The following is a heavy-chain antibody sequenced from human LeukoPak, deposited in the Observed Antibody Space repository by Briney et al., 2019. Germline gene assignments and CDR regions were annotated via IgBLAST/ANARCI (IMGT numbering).Heavy chain of an antibody. D-gene: IGHD2-2*01. V-gene: IGHV1-69*05. CDR3: ARVGALAVPALDY. CDR1: GGTFSSYA. CDR2: IIPIFGTA. J-gene: IGHJ4*02. Sequence: ASVKVSCKASGGTFSSYAISWVRQAPGQGLEWMGGIIPIFGTANYAQKFQGRVTITTDESTSTAYMELSSLRSEDTAVYYCARVGALAVPALDYWGQGTLVTVSS.